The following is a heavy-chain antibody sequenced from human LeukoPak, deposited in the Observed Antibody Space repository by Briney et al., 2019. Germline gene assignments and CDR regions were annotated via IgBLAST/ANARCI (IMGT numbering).Heavy chain of an antibody. D-gene: IGHD6-19*01. J-gene: IGHJ3*02. V-gene: IGHV4-61*08. CDR2: IYYSGST. Sequence: SETLSLTCTVSHDSISGGGYYWSWIRQPPGKGLEWIGYIYYSGSTNYNPSLKSRVTISVDTSKNQFSLKLSSVTAADTAVYYCARQYDSSGWFSAFDIWGQGTMVTVSS. CDR1: HDSISGGGYY. CDR3: ARQYDSSGWFSAFDI.